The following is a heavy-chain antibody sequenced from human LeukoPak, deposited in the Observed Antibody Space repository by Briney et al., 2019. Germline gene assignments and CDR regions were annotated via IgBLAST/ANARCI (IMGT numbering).Heavy chain of an antibody. V-gene: IGHV4-34*01. CDR1: GGSFSGYY. J-gene: IGHJ6*02. D-gene: IGHD6-19*01. CDR2: INHSGST. CDR3: ARSIAVAGNYYYYGMDV. Sequence: PSETLSLTCAVYGGSFSGYYWSWIRQPPGKGLEWIGEINHSGSTNYNPSLKSRVTISVDTSKNQFSLKLSSVTAADTAVYYCARSIAVAGNYYYYGMDVWGQGTTVTVSS.